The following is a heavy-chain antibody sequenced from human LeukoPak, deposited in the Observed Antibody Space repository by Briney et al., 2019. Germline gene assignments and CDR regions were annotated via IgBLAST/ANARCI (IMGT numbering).Heavy chain of an antibody. Sequence: GGSLRLSCAASGFTFSYYAMSWVRQAPGKGLEWVSAISGSGSSTYYADSVKGRFTISRDNSKNTLYLQMNSLRADDTAVYYCAKEQYYYDSSSYYHEDGKYYFDYWGQGTLVTVSS. J-gene: IGHJ4*02. V-gene: IGHV3-23*01. CDR1: GFTFSYYA. D-gene: IGHD3-22*01. CDR2: ISGSGSST. CDR3: AKEQYYYDSSSYYHEDGKYYFDY.